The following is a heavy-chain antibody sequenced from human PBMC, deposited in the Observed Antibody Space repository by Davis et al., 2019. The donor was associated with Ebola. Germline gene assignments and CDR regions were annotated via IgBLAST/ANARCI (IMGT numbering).Heavy chain of an antibody. J-gene: IGHJ4*02. CDR3: ARAGFGELFPDY. D-gene: IGHD3-10*01. V-gene: IGHV3-13*01. CDR1: GFTFSSYD. Sequence: GESLKISCAASGFTFSSYDMHWVRQATGKDLEWVSAIGTAGDTYYPGSVKGRFTISRENAKNSLYLQMNSLRAGDTAVYYCARAGFGELFPDYWGQGTLVTVSA. CDR2: IGTAGDT.